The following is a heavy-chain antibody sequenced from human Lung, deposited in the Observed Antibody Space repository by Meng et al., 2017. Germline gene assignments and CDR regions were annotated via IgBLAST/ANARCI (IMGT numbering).Heavy chain of an antibody. J-gene: IGHJ1*01. CDR3: TNDRLNH. Sequence: AESGGVLVTPGGPLRLSCAASGFTFTDHWMHWARQGPGKGLVWVSRINRDGTKPTYADSVKGRFTIYRDNAKNTLYLQMNNLRAEDTAFYYCTNDRLNHWGQGALVTVSS. CDR1: GFTFTDHW. D-gene: IGHD1-1*01. CDR2: INRDGTKP. V-gene: IGHV3-74*01.